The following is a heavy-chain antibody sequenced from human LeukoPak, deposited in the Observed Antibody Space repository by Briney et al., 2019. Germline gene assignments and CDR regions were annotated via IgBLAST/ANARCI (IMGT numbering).Heavy chain of an antibody. V-gene: IGHV1-69*13. CDR3: SIAAKNAFDI. CDR2: IIPIFGTA. D-gene: IGHD6-25*01. CDR1: GGTFSSYA. Sequence: GASVTVSCKASGGTFSSYAISWVRQAPGQGLEWMGGIIPIFGTANYAQKFQGGVTITADESTSTAYMELSSLRSEDTAVYYCSIAAKNAFDIWGQGTMVTVSS. J-gene: IGHJ3*02.